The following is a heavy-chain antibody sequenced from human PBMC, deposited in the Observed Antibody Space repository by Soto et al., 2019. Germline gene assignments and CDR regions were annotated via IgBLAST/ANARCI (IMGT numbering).Heavy chain of an antibody. D-gene: IGHD2-15*01. CDR3: ARGKIDVVVAADPNWFDP. V-gene: IGHV4-31*03. J-gene: IGHJ5*02. CDR2: IYYSGST. CDR1: GGSISSGGYY. Sequence: QVQLQESGPGLVKPSQTPSLTCTVSGGSISSGGYYWSWIRQHPGKGLEWIGYIYYSGSTYYNPSLKSRVTISVDTSKNQFSLKLSSVTAADTAVYYCARGKIDVVVAADPNWFDPWGQGTLVTVSS.